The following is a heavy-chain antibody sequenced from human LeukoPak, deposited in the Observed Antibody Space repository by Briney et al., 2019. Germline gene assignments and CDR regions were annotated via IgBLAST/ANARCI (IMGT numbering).Heavy chain of an antibody. CDR3: ASGGCSSTSCFDY. D-gene: IGHD2-2*01. CDR1: GYSFTSYW. Sequence: KISCKGSGYSFTSYWIGWVRQMPGKDLEWMGIIYPGDSDTRYSPSFQGQVTISADKSISTAYLQWSSLKASDTAMYYCASGGCSSTSCFDYWGQGTLVTVSS. J-gene: IGHJ4*02. V-gene: IGHV5-51*01. CDR2: IYPGDSDT.